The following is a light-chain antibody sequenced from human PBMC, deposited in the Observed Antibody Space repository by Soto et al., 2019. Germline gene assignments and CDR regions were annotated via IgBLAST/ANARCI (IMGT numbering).Light chain of an antibody. V-gene: IGKV3-11*01. Sequence: EIVMTQSPCTLSLSPGTRAPLSCRASQSVSSYLAWSQQKPGQAPRLLVHDASNRATGIPARFSGSGSGTDFTLTISSLEPEDFAVYYCQQRSNWPPALTFGGGTKVDIK. CDR3: QQRSNWPPALT. CDR2: DAS. CDR1: QSVSSY. J-gene: IGKJ4*01.